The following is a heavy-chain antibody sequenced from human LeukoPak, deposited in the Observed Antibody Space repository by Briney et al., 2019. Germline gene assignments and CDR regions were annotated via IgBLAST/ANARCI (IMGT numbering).Heavy chain of an antibody. Sequence: SETLSLTCAVYGGSFSGYYWSWIRQPPGKGLEWIGEINHSGSTNYNPSLKSRVTISVDTSKNQFSLKLSSVTAADTAVYYCARGGGTFDYWGQGTLVTVSS. V-gene: IGHV4-34*01. J-gene: IGHJ4*02. D-gene: IGHD1-7*01. CDR2: INHSGST. CDR1: GGSFSGYY. CDR3: ARGGGTFDY.